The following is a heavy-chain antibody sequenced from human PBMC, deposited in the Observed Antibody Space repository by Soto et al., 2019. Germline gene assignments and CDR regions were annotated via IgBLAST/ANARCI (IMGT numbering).Heavy chain of an antibody. D-gene: IGHD6-13*01. CDR3: ASSSWYKGADYYFDY. CDR1: GGPISSYY. CDR2: IYYSGST. J-gene: IGHJ4*02. Sequence: QVQLQESGPGLVKPSETLSLTCTVSGGPISSYYWSWIRQPPGKGLEWIGYIYYSGSTNYNPSLKSRVTISVDTSKNQFSLKLSSVTAADTAVYYCASSSWYKGADYYFDYWGQGTLVTVSS. V-gene: IGHV4-59*01.